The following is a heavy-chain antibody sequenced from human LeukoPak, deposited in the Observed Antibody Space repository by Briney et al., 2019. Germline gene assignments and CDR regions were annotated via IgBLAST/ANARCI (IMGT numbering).Heavy chain of an antibody. D-gene: IGHD1-26*01. CDR3: AKSLWSYGDDY. CDR2: IYNNVST. Sequence: PSETLSLTCTVSGASISSYYWSWIRQPAGKGLEWIGRIYNNVSTNYNPSLKSRVTMSIDTSKNQFSLKLSSVTAADTAVYYCAKSLWSYGDDYWGQGTLVTVSS. V-gene: IGHV4-4*07. CDR1: GASISSYY. J-gene: IGHJ4*02.